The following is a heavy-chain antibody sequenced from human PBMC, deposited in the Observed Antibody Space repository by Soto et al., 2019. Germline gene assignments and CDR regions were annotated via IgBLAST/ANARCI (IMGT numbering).Heavy chain of an antibody. D-gene: IGHD6-19*01. V-gene: IGHV3-30-3*01. CDR1: GFTFSSYA. Sequence: SLRLSCAASGFTFSSYAMHWVRQAPGKGLEWVAVISYDGSNKYYADSVKGRFTISRDNSKNTLYLQMNSLRAEDTAVYYCAREPSSVSYFDYWGQGTLVTVSS. CDR3: AREPSSVSYFDY. CDR2: ISYDGSNK. J-gene: IGHJ4*02.